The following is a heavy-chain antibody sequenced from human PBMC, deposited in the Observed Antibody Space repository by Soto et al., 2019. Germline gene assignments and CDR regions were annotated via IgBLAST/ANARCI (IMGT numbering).Heavy chain of an antibody. J-gene: IGHJ4*02. CDR2: ISYSGTT. CDR3: ATMGTPVTGLYYFDY. CDR1: GGSISSGNYY. V-gene: IGHV4-30-4*01. D-gene: IGHD4-17*01. Sequence: SETLSLTCTVSGGSISSGNYYWSWIRQPPGKGLEWIGFISYSGTTHYSASLRSRVSISVDTPKNQFSLDLSSVTAADTAVYYCATMGTPVTGLYYFDYWGQGTLVTVSS.